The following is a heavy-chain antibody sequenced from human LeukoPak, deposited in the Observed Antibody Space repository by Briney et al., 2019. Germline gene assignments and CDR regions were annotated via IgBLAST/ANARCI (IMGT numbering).Heavy chain of an antibody. CDR1: GFTLSSYW. CDR3: ARKGGSYTGEFDY. D-gene: IGHD1-26*01. J-gene: IGHJ4*02. V-gene: IGHV3-48*02. Sequence: GGSLRLSCAASGFTLSSYWLNWVRQAPGKGLEWVSYISSSSSTIYYADSVKGRFTISRDNAKNSLYLQMNSLRDEDTAVYYCARKGGSYTGEFDYWGQGTLVTVSS. CDR2: ISSSSSTI.